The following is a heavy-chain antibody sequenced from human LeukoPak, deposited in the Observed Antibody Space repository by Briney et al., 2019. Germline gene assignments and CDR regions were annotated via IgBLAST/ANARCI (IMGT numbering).Heavy chain of an antibody. D-gene: IGHD2-15*01. J-gene: IGHJ4*02. Sequence: ASVKVSCKASGYTFTSYYMHWVRQAPGQWLEWMGAICPGGETTWYAQKFQGRVTMTRDPSTSTVYMELSSLRFDDTAVYYCAREGCSGGTCYAKYFDYWGQGTLVTVSS. CDR2: ICPGGETT. V-gene: IGHV1-46*01. CDR3: AREGCSGGTCYAKYFDY. CDR1: GYTFTSYY.